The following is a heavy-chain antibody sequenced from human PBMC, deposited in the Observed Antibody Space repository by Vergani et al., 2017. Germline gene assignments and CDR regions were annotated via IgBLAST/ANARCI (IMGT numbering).Heavy chain of an antibody. V-gene: IGHV1-46*01. CDR3: SRDRVMVKPSVLDY. Sequence: QVQLVQSGAEVKKPGASVKVSCKASGYTFTSYYMHWVRQAPGQGLEWMGIINPSGGSTSYAQKFQGRFTMTRDTSTRTVYMELSSLRSEDTAVYYCSRDRVMVKPSVLDYWGQGPLVTVSS. CDR2: INPSGGST. D-gene: IGHD2-8*01. CDR1: GYTFTSYY. J-gene: IGHJ4*02.